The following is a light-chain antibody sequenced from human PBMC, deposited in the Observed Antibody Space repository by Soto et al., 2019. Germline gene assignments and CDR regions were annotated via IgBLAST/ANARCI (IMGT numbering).Light chain of an antibody. Sequence: QPVLTQSSSASASLGSSVKLTCTLSSGHRGYIIAWHHQQPGKAPRYLMKVEGSGSYNEGSRVPDRFSGSSPVTDRYLTNSNLQFEDEAAYYCETWDSTTLVFGGGTELAVL. CDR1: SGHRGYI. CDR2: VEGSGSY. CDR3: ETWDSTTLV. J-gene: IGLJ2*01. V-gene: IGLV4-60*02.